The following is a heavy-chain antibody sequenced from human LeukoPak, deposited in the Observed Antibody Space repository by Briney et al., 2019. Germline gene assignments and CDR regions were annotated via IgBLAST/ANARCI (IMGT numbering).Heavy chain of an antibody. D-gene: IGHD6-19*01. Sequence: GGSLRLSCAASGFTFSDYYMSWIRQAPGKGLEWVSYISSSGSTIYYADSVKGRFTISGDNAKNSLYLQMNSLRAEDTAVYYCLVAGLYNWFDPWGQGTLVTVSS. CDR3: LVAGLYNWFDP. CDR2: ISSSGSTI. V-gene: IGHV3-11*01. J-gene: IGHJ5*02. CDR1: GFTFSDYY.